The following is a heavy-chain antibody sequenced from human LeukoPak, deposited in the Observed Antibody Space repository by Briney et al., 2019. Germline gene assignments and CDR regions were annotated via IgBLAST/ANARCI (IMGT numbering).Heavy chain of an antibody. CDR3: ARSGAWSSGWLDYFDY. J-gene: IGHJ4*02. Sequence: SVKVSCKASGYTFTGYYMHWVRQAPGQGLEWMGRIIPILGIANYAQKFQGRVTITADKSTSTAYMELSSLRSEDTAVYYCARSGAWSSGWLDYFDYWGQGTLVTVSS. D-gene: IGHD6-19*01. CDR2: IIPILGIA. CDR1: GYTFTGYY. V-gene: IGHV1-69*02.